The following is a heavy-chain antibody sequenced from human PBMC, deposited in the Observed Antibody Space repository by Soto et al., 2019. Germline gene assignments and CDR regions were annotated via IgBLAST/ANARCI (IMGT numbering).Heavy chain of an antibody. Sequence: EVQLVESGGGLVQPGGSLKLSCAASGFTFSGSAVHWVRQASGKGLEWVGRIRSKANNYATAYAASVQGRFTIFRDDLKTTAYLQMNSLKTEDSPVYYCPNPQVYYGMDVWGQGTTVTVSS. V-gene: IGHV3-73*02. J-gene: IGHJ6*02. CDR1: GFTFSGSA. CDR3: PNPQVYYGMDV. CDR2: IRSKANNYAT.